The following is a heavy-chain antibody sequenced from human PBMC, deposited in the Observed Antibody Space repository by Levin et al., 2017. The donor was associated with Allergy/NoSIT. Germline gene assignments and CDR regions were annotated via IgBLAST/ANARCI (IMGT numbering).Heavy chain of an antibody. D-gene: IGHD3-22*01. J-gene: IGHJ3*02. CDR2: INHSGST. V-gene: IGHV4-34*01. CDR3: ARGRITMIVVPHKWQTDAFDI. CDR1: GGSFSGYY. Sequence: SETLSLTCAVYGGSFSGYYWSWIRQPPGKGLEWIGEINHSGSTNYNPSLKSRVTISVDTSKNQFSLKLSSVTAADTAVYYCARGRITMIVVPHKWQTDAFDIWGQGTMVTVSS.